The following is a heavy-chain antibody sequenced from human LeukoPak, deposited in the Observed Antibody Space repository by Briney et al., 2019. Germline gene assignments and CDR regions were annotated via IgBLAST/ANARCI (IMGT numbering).Heavy chain of an antibody. Sequence: GGSLRLSCAASGFTFSSYSMNWVRQAPGKGLEWVSSISSSSSYIYYADSVKGRFTISRDNAKNSLYLQMNSLRAEDTAVYYCARDPRIAAAGSGDYWGQGTLVTVSS. CDR2: ISSSSSYI. CDR3: ARDPRIAAAGSGDY. J-gene: IGHJ4*02. CDR1: GFTFSSYS. D-gene: IGHD6-13*01. V-gene: IGHV3-21*01.